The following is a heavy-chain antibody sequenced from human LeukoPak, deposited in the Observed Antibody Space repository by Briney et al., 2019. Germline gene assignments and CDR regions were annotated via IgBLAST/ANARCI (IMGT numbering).Heavy chain of an antibody. CDR1: GGSFSGYY. CDR3: ARDYHSNYWFDP. V-gene: IGHV4-34*01. CDR2: INHSGST. D-gene: IGHD4-11*01. Sequence: SETLSLTCAVYGGSFSGYYWSWIRQPPGKGLEWIGEINHSGSTNYNPSLKSRVTISVDTSKNQFSLKLSSVTAADTAVYYCARDYHSNYWFDPWGQGTLVTVSS. J-gene: IGHJ5*02.